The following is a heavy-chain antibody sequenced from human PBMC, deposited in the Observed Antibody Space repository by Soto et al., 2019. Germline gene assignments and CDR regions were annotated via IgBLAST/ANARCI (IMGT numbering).Heavy chain of an antibody. Sequence: SLRLSCTTSGFLFNTYAMHWVRQAPGKGLEWVAVMSHDERNTYYADSVKGRFTISRDNSKNTLYLQMNSLRAEDTAVYYCARPGSGYDVLTGQYFFYFHAMDVWGQGTTVTVSS. CDR1: GFLFNTYA. J-gene: IGHJ6*02. CDR3: ARPGSGYDVLTGQYFFYFHAMDV. CDR2: MSHDERNT. V-gene: IGHV3-30*04. D-gene: IGHD3-9*01.